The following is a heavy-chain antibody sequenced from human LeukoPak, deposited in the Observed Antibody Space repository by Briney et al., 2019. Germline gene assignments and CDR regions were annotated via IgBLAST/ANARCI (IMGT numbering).Heavy chain of an antibody. CDR3: ALRGRYSGYSYYYHGMDV. CDR1: GGSFSGYY. V-gene: IGHV4-34*01. J-gene: IGHJ6*04. D-gene: IGHD5-12*01. CDR2: INHSGST. Sequence: SETLSLTCAVYGGSFSGYYWSWIRQPPGKGLEWIGEINHSGSTNYNPSLKSRVTISVDTSMNQFSLKLSSVTAADTAVYYCALRGRYSGYSYYYHGMDVWGKGTTVTVSS.